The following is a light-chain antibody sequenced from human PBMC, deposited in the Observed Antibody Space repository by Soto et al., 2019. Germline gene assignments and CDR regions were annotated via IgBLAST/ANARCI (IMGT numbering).Light chain of an antibody. CDR2: VAS. CDR1: QSGNDNF. J-gene: IGKJ1*01. V-gene: IGKV3-20*01. Sequence: EIVLTQSPGTLSLSPRERATLSFRVSQSGNDNFLAWDRHKPGQAPRLLIYVASSRAPGIPDRFSGSGSGTEFTLPMSRREACVFAIYYGEQYDASQWTFGQGTQGEVK. CDR3: EQYDASQWT.